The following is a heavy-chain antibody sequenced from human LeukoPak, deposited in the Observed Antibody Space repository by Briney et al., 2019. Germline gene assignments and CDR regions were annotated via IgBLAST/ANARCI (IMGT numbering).Heavy chain of an antibody. CDR1: GFTFSTYG. Sequence: GGSLRLPCAASGFTFSTYGMHWVRQAPGKGLEWVAFIQYDGGIKYSADSVKGRFTISRDNSKKTLYLQMNSLRAEDTAVYYCAKVKSGNYNGFDYWGQGTLVTVSS. V-gene: IGHV3-30*02. CDR2: IQYDGGIK. CDR3: AKVKSGNYNGFDY. J-gene: IGHJ4*02. D-gene: IGHD1-26*01.